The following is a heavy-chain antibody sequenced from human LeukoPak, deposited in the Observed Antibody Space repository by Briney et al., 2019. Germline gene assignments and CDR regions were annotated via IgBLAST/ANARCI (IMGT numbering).Heavy chain of an antibody. CDR3: AKDTSIGRYCTNGVCSPFDY. V-gene: IGHV3-23*01. Sequence: GGSLRLSCAGSGFTFSSYAMSWVRQAPGKGLEWVSAISDTGATTYDADSVKGRFTISRDNSRSTLYLQMNSLRAEDTALYYCAKDTSIGRYCTNGVCSPFDYWGKGTLVTVSS. CDR1: GFTFSSYA. CDR2: ISDTGATT. J-gene: IGHJ4*02. D-gene: IGHD2-8*01.